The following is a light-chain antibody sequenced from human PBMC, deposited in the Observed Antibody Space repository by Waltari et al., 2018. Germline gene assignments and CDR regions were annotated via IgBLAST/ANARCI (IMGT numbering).Light chain of an antibody. CDR1: QGISNS. Sequence: DIQMTQSPSSLPASVGDRVTITCRASQGISNSLAWYQQKPGKAPKLLLYATSRLESGVPSRFSGSGSGTDYTLTINSLQPEDLATYYCHQYYTTPYTFGQGTKLEIK. CDR2: ATS. CDR3: HQYYTTPYT. J-gene: IGKJ2*01. V-gene: IGKV1-NL1*01.